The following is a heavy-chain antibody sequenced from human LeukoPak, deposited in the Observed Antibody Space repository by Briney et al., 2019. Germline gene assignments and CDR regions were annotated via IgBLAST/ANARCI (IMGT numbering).Heavy chain of an antibody. CDR2: INSDGSST. D-gene: IGHD1-14*01. J-gene: IGHJ6*02. V-gene: IGHV3-74*01. CDR3: ATGQGHGVDV. CDR1: GFTFSSYW. Sequence: GGSLRLSCAASGFTFSSYWMHWVRQAPGKGRVWVSRINSDGSSTSYADSVKGRFTISRDNAKNTLYLQMSSLRAADTAVYYCATGQGHGVDVWGQGTTVTVSS.